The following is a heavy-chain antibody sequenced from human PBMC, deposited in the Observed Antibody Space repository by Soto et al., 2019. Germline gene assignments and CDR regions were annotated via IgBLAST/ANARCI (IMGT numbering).Heavy chain of an antibody. CDR2: ITRDGGSV. CDR3: ARDTYGGDYGLDV. D-gene: IGHD4-17*01. J-gene: IGHJ6*02. V-gene: IGHV3-43*01. Sequence: GGSLRLSCAASGFTFNAHTMHWVRQAPGKGLEWLSLITRDGGSVYSADSVKGRFTISRDNNRDSLYLQMNGLRTDDTALYYCARDTYGGDYGLDVWGQGTTVTV. CDR1: GFTFNAHT.